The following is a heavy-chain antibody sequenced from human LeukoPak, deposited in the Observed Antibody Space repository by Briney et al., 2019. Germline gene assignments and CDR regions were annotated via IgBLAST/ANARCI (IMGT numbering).Heavy chain of an antibody. V-gene: IGHV3-74*01. J-gene: IGHJ4*02. Sequence: GGPLSLFCAVSGNYWMQWLRQAPGKRLPWVSHNKDDGIWTSYADSVKGRFTISKDNAKNTVYLQMNNLRAEDTAVYYCVSFYETYWGRGTLVTVSS. CDR3: VSFYETY. CDR1: GNYW. D-gene: IGHD2-2*01. CDR2: NKDDGIWT.